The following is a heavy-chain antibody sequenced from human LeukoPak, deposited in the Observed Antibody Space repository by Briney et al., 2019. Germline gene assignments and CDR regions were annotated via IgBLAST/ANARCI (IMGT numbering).Heavy chain of an antibody. CDR2: IYHSGTT. CDR3: ARMSSSSWYLNY. J-gene: IGHJ4*02. Sequence: PSETLSLTCAVSGYSISSGYYWDWIRQPPGKGLEWIGTIYHSGTTYYNPSLKSRVTISVDTSKNQFSLKLSSVTAADTAVYYCARMSSSSWYLNYWGQGTMVTVCS. V-gene: IGHV4-38-2*01. D-gene: IGHD6-13*01. CDR1: GYSISSGYY.